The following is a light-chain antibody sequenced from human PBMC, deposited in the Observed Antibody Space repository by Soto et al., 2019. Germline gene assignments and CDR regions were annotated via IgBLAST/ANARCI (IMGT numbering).Light chain of an antibody. CDR2: EVS. CDR3: SSYASIWV. V-gene: IGLV2-14*01. Sequence: QSALTQPASVSGSPGQSITISCTGTSSDVGGYNYVSWYQQHPGKAPKLMIYEVSNRPSGVSNRFSGSKSGNTASLTISGLQAEDEADYYFSSYASIWVVGGGTTLTVL. J-gene: IGLJ3*02. CDR1: SSDVGGYNY.